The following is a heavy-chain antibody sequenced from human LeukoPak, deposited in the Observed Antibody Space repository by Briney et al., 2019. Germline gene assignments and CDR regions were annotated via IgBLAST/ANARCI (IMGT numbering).Heavy chain of an antibody. D-gene: IGHD3-10*01. CDR3: ARDERTFIISDY. CDR1: GYTFTSYY. CDR2: INPSGGST. J-gene: IGHJ4*02. V-gene: IGHV1-46*01. Sequence: ASVKVSCTASGYTFTSYYMHWVRQAPGQGLEWMGIINPSGGSTSYAQKFQGRVTMTRDTSTSTVYMELSSLRSEDTAVYYCARDERTFIISDYWGQGTLVTVSS.